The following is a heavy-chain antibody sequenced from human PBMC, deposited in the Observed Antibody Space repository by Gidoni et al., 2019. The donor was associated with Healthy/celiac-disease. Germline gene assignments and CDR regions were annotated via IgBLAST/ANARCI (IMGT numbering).Heavy chain of an antibody. D-gene: IGHD2-21*02. CDR3: ARHEFVIYCGGDCYPPHFDY. CDR2: IYYSGST. J-gene: IGHJ4*02. Sequence: IGSIYYSGSTYYNPSLKSRVTISVDTSKNQFSLKLSSVTAADTAVYYCARHEFVIYCGGDCYPPHFDYWGQGTLVTVSS. V-gene: IGHV4-39*01.